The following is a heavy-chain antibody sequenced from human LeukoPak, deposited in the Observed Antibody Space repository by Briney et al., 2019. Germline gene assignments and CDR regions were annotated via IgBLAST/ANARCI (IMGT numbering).Heavy chain of an antibody. CDR3: ASPEWLPDSIDI. CDR1: GFTFSNYW. CDR2: IKQDGSEK. V-gene: IGHV3-7*01. Sequence: PGGSLRLSCAASGFTFSNYWMTWVRQAPGKGLEWVANIKQDGSEKYYVDSVKGRFTISRDNAKNSLYLQMNSLRAEDTAVYYCASPEWLPDSIDIWGQGTMVTVSS. J-gene: IGHJ3*02. D-gene: IGHD3-3*01.